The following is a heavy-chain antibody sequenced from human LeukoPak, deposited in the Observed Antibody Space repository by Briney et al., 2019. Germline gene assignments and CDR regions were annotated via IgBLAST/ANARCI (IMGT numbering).Heavy chain of an antibody. CDR3: TRERSTVTFDY. V-gene: IGHV4-59*11. Sequence: KPSETLSLTCTVSGASISPHYWTWIRPAPGRGLEWIGYVYYNGLTSYNASLRSRLILSVDTARNQVSLKLTSVTAADTAVYYCTRERSTVTFDYWGQGTLVTVSS. CDR1: GASISPHY. CDR2: VYYNGLT. D-gene: IGHD4-17*01. J-gene: IGHJ4*02.